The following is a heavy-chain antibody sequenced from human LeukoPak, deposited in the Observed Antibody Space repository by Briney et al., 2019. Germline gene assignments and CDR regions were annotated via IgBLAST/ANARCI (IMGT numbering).Heavy chain of an antibody. D-gene: IGHD3-10*01. V-gene: IGHV3-30-3*01. CDR2: TSSDLNVK. CDR1: GFTFRNYV. CDR3: AREGYYGSGSPPSLYFDY. Sequence: GSLGLSCAASGFTFRNYVIHWVRQAPGKGLEWVAVTSSDLNVKLYADSVKGRFTISRDNSRSTLYLQMNSLRPEDTAIYYCAREGYYGSGSPPSLYFDYWGQGTLVTVSS. J-gene: IGHJ4*02.